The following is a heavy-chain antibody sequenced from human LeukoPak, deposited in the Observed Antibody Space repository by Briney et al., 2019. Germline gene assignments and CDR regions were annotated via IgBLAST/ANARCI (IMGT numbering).Heavy chain of an antibody. CDR2: INPNSGGT. D-gene: IGHD6-6*01. V-gene: IGHV1-2*02. Sequence: ASVKVSCKASGYTFPRYYMHWVRQAAGQGVAWMGWINPNSGGTNYAQNFQGRVTVTRDTSISTAYMELSRLRSDDTAVYYCARERSSSSGKVSDYWGQGTLVTVSS. J-gene: IGHJ4*02. CDR3: ARERSSSSGKVSDY. CDR1: GYTFPRYY.